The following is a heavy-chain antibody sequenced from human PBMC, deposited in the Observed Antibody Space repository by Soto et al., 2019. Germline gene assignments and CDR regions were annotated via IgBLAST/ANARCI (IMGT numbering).Heavy chain of an antibody. CDR3: GRAYSDGGPFSYLSH. D-gene: IGHD2-15*01. CDR1: GGSISNYY. Sequence: SETLSLTCTVSGGSISNYYWAWIRRPPGKGLEWIGYIYYTGSTKYNPSLKSRVTISVDTSKNQFSLKLSSVTAADTAGYYCGRAYSDGGPFSYLSHWGQVTLVTVAS. CDR2: IYYTGST. V-gene: IGHV4-59*01. J-gene: IGHJ1*01.